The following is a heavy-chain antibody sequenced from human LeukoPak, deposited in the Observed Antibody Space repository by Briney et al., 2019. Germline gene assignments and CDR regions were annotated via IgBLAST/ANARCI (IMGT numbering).Heavy chain of an antibody. CDR3: ARDTPTHYYGDYLIWYFDL. CDR2: IIPILGIA. Sequence: ASVKVSCKASGGTFSSYAISWVRQAPGQGLEWMGRIIPILGIANYAQKFQGRVTITADKSTSTAYMELSSLRSEDTAVYYCARDTPTHYYGDYLIWYFDLWGRGTLVTVSS. CDR1: GGTFSSYA. D-gene: IGHD4-17*01. V-gene: IGHV1-69*04. J-gene: IGHJ2*01.